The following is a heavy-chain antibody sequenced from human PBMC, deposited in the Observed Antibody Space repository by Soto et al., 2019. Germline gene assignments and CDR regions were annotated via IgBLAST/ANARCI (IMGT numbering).Heavy chain of an antibody. D-gene: IGHD6-6*01. J-gene: IGHJ6*02. CDR2: IYSGGST. CDR3: ARRSSIAARYYYGMDV. V-gene: IGHV3-53*01. Sequence: GGSLRLSCAASGFTVSSNYMSWVRQAPGKGLEWVSVIYSGGSTYYADSVKGRFTISRDNSKNTLYLQMNSLRAEDTAVYYCARRSSIAARYYYGMDVWGQGTQVTVSS. CDR1: GFTVSSNY.